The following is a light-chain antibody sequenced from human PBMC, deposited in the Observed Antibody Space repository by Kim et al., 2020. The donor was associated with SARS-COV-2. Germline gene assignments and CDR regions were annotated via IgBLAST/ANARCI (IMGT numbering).Light chain of an antibody. Sequence: ASVGDSVTSTCRASQDISNWLDWYQQKPGRAPNHLIYAATTLQSGVPSRFSGSVSGADFTLTISSLQPEDFATYYCQQTNSFPITFGQGTRLEIK. CDR3: QQTNSFPIT. V-gene: IGKV1-12*01. CDR1: QDISNW. J-gene: IGKJ5*01. CDR2: AAT.